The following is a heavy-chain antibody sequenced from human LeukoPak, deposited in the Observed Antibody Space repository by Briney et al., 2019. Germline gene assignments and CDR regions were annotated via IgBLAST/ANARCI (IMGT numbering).Heavy chain of an antibody. CDR2: INPSGGST. Sequence: ASLKVSCKASGYTFTSYYMNWVRQAPGQGLEWMGIINPSGGSTSYAQKFQGRVTMTRDTSTSTVYMELSSLRSEDTAVYYCATRPGIVVTHFDYWGQGTLVTVSS. V-gene: IGHV1-46*01. CDR1: GYTFTSYY. CDR3: ATRPGIVVTHFDY. J-gene: IGHJ4*02. D-gene: IGHD3-22*01.